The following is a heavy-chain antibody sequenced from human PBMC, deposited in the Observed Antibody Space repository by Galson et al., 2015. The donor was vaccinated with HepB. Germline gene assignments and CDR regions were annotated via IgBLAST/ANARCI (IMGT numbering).Heavy chain of an antibody. V-gene: IGHV3-30*18. J-gene: IGHJ4*02. Sequence: SLRLSCAASGFTFSSYGMHWVRQAPGKGLEWVAVISYDGSNKYYADSVKGRFTISRDNSKNTLYLQMNSLRAEDTAVYYCAKDRGNSYGTFDYWGQGTLVTVSS. CDR3: AKDRGNSYGTFDY. CDR2: ISYDGSNK. CDR1: GFTFSSYG. D-gene: IGHD5-18*01.